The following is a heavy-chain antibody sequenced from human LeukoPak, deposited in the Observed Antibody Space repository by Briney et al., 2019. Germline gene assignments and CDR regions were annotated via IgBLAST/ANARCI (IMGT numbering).Heavy chain of an antibody. CDR3: TREKRYFDWFQADY. CDR2: IRNKAYGGTA. J-gene: IGHJ4*02. V-gene: IGHV3-49*03. Sequence: PGGSLRLSCTASGFTFSVYAMSWFRQAPGKGLEWVGFIRNKAYGGTAEYAASVKGRFTISRDDSKTIAYLQMNSLKIEDTAVYYCTREKRYFDWFQADYWGQGTLVTVSS. D-gene: IGHD3-9*01. CDR1: GFTFSVYA.